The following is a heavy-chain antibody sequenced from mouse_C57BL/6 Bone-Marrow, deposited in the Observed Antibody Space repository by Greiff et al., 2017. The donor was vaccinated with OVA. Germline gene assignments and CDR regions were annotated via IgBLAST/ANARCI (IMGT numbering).Heavy chain of an antibody. CDR1: EYEFPSHD. CDR3: ARDYQAWFAY. Sequence: EVKVVESGGGLVQPGESLKLSCESNEYEFPSHDMSWVRKTPEKRLEFVSAINSDGGSTYYPDTMERRFIISRDNTKKTLYLQMSSLRSEDTAVYYCARDYQAWFAYWGQGTLVTVSA. V-gene: IGHV5-2*01. CDR2: INSDGGST. D-gene: IGHD2-4*01. J-gene: IGHJ3*01.